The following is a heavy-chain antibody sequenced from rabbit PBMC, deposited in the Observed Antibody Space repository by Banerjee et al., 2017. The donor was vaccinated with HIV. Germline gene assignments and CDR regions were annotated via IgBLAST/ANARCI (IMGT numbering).Heavy chain of an antibody. CDR2: TYGGSSGST. CDR1: GFSFSSSYW. D-gene: IGHD1-1*01. CDR3: ARWAYIISSAYSYYFNL. Sequence: QEQLEESGGDLVKPEGSLTLTCTASGFSFSSSYWICWVRQAPGKGLEWIACTYGGSSGSTYYASWAKGRFTISKTSSTTVTLQMTSLTAADTATYFCARWAYIISSAYSYYFNLWGPGTLVTVS. J-gene: IGHJ4*01. V-gene: IGHV1S45*01.